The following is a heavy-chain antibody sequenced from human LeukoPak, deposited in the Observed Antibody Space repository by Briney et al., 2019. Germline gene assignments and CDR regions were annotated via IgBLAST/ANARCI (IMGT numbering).Heavy chain of an antibody. J-gene: IGHJ4*02. D-gene: IGHD3-22*01. V-gene: IGHV3-23*01. Sequence: GGSLRLSCAASGFTFSSYWMSWVRQAPGKGLEWVSAISGSGGSTYYADSVKGRFTISRDNSKNTLYLQMNSLRAEDTAVYYCAKQFYYDSSGYIDYWGQGTLVTVSS. CDR2: ISGSGGST. CDR3: AKQFYYDSSGYIDY. CDR1: GFTFSSYW.